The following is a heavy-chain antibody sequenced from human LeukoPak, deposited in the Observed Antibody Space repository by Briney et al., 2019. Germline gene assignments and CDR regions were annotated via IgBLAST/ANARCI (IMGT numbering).Heavy chain of an antibody. Sequence: GGSLRLSCAASGFTVSGNYMTWVRQAPGKGLEWVSVTYGDGSTSYEDSVKDRFTISRDISKNTFIQMKNLRAEDTAGYYCASRGSGHWNWYFDLWGRGTLVTVSS. CDR2: TYGDGST. J-gene: IGHJ2*01. D-gene: IGHD2-21*02. CDR1: GFTVSGNY. V-gene: IGHV3-66*01. CDR3: ASRGSGHWNWYFDL.